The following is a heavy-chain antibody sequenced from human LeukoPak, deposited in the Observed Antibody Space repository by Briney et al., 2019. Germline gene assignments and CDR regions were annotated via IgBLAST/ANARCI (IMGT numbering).Heavy chain of an antibody. D-gene: IGHD3-22*01. CDR2: ISSRGGGT. CDR3: AKRGVVIRVILVGFHKEAYYFDS. J-gene: IGHJ4*02. V-gene: IGHV3-23*01. CDR1: GISLSNYG. Sequence: GGSLRLSCAVSGISLSNYGMSRVRQAPGKGLEWVAGISSRGGGTNYADSVKGRFTISRDNPKNTLYLQMNRLRAEDTAVYFCAKRGVVIRVILVGFHKEAYYFDSWGQGALVTVSS.